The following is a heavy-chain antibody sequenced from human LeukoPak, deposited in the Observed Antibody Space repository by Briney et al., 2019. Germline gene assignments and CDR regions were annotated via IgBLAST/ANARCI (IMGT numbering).Heavy chain of an antibody. V-gene: IGHV3-9*01. CDR1: GFTFDDYA. CDR3: AKDGRRYFDWLYVDY. CDR2: ISWNSGSI. J-gene: IGHJ4*02. Sequence: GGSLRLSCAASGFTFDDYAMHWVRQAPGKGLEWVSGISWNSGSIGYADSVKGRFTISRDNAKNSLYLQMNSLRAEDTALYYCAKDGRRYFDWLYVDYWGQGTLVTVSS. D-gene: IGHD3-9*01.